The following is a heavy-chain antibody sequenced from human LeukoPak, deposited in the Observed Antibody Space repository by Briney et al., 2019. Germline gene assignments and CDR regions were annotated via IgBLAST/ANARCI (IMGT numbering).Heavy chain of an antibody. CDR2: IYRDGSS. D-gene: IGHD3-9*01. V-gene: IGHV3-66*01. Sequence: SGGSLRLSCAASGFTFSRYGMHWVRQAPGKGLEWVSVIYRDGSSYYAESVKGRFTISRDNSKNTLYIKMNSLRAEDTAVYYCARSFYDILIGYYQYFDYWGQGTLVTVSS. CDR3: ARSFYDILIGYYQYFDY. CDR1: GFTFSRYG. J-gene: IGHJ4*02.